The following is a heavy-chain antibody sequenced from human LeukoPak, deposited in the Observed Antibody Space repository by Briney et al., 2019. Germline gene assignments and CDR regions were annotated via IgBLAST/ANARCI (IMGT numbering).Heavy chain of an antibody. J-gene: IGHJ6*03. CDR2: ISGSGGST. D-gene: IGHD6-19*01. CDR1: GFTFSSYA. V-gene: IGHV3-23*01. CDR3: XXSLSGWGTYHYMNV. Sequence: GGSLRLSCAASGFTFSSYAMSWVRQAPGKGLEWVSAISGSGGSTNYADSVKGRFTLSRDNAKNSLYLQMNSLRAEDTAVYYXXXSLSGWGTYHYMNVWGKGTTVTISS.